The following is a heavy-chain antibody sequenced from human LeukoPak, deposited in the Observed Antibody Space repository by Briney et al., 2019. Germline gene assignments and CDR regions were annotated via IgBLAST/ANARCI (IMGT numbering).Heavy chain of an antibody. D-gene: IGHD5-12*01. CDR2: ISGSGGST. CDR1: GFTFSSYA. Sequence: GGFLRLSCAASGFTFSSYAMSWVRQAPGKGLEWVSAISGSGGSTYYADSVKGRFTISRDNSKNTLYLQMNSLRAEDTAVYYCASYSGYDPAFDYWGQGTLVTVSS. J-gene: IGHJ4*02. CDR3: ASYSGYDPAFDY. V-gene: IGHV3-23*01.